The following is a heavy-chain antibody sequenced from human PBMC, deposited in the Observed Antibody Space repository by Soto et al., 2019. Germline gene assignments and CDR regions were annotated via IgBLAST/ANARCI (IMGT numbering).Heavy chain of an antibody. Sequence: QVQLVESGGGVVQPGKSLRLSCAATGFTFSSYGMHWVRQAPGRGLEWVAVISYDGSNKYYADSVKGRFTIYRDNSKNTLHLQMNSMRPEDTAVYYCAKDRSVAARYYYYGMDVWGQGTTVTVSS. D-gene: IGHD6-19*01. CDR2: ISYDGSNK. J-gene: IGHJ6*02. CDR1: GFTFSSYG. V-gene: IGHV3-30*18. CDR3: AKDRSVAARYYYYGMDV.